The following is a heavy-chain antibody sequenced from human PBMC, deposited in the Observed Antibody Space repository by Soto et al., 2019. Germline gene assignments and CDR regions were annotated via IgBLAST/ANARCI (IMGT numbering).Heavy chain of an antibody. CDR1: GYTFTNYD. CDR2: ISTYTGNT. CDR3: ARGYYYGSGRPTPGGMDV. J-gene: IGHJ6*02. D-gene: IGHD3-10*01. V-gene: IGHV1-18*01. Sequence: QVHLVQSGAEVKKPGASVKVSCKASGYTFTNYDINWVRQAPGQGLAWMGWISTYTGNTNYAQKLQGRVTMTTDTSTSTAYMGLRSLRSDDTAVYYCARGYYYGSGRPTPGGMDVWGQGTTVTVSS.